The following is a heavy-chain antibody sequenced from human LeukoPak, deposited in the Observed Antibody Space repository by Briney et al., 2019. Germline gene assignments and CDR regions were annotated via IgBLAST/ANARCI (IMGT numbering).Heavy chain of an antibody. CDR2: INPNSGGT. J-gene: IGHJ5*02. Sequence: ASVKVSCKASGYTFTGYYMHWVRQAPGQGLEWMGWINPNSGGTNYAQKFRGRVTMTRDTSISTAYMELSRLRSDDTAVYYCALVTWGRSGSYFYWFDPWGQGTLVTVSS. CDR1: GYTFTGYY. CDR3: ALVTWGRSGSYFYWFDP. V-gene: IGHV1-2*02. D-gene: IGHD1-26*01.